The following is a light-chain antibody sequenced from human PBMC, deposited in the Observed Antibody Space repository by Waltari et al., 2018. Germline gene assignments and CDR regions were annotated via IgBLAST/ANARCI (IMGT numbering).Light chain of an antibody. Sequence: QSALTQPASVSGSPGQSITISCTGTSSDVGGYNYASWYQQHPGKAPNLIIYDASNRPSGVSNRFSGSKSGNTASLTISGLQAEDEADYYCSSYTSSTHYVFGTGTKVTVL. CDR1: SSDVGGYNY. J-gene: IGLJ1*01. CDR2: DAS. CDR3: SSYTSSTHYV. V-gene: IGLV2-14*03.